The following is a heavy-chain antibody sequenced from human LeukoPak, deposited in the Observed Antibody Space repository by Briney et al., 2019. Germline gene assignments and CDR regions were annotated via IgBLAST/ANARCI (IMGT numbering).Heavy chain of an antibody. CDR3: HTIVGATSGLNFDY. J-gene: IGHJ4*02. Sequence: ASVKVSCKASGYTFTSYATHWVRQAPGQRLEWMGWINAGNGNTKYSQKFQGRVTITRDTSASTAYMELSSLRSEDTAVHYCHTIVGATSGLNFDYWGQGTLVTVSS. D-gene: IGHD1-26*01. CDR2: INAGNGNT. V-gene: IGHV1-3*01. CDR1: GYTFTSYA.